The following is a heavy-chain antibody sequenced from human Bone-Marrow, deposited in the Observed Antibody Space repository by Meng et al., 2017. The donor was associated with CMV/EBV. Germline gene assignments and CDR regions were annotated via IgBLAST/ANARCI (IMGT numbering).Heavy chain of an antibody. Sequence: GSLRLSCAVYSESFSGYYWTWIRQSPGKGLEWIGEMNHRRSANYNPSLKSRATISVDKSKSQFSLKLNSLTAADTAVYYCARGRGRLDYWGQGMLVTVSS. CDR3: ARGRGRLDY. CDR2: MNHRRSA. V-gene: IGHV4-34*01. CDR1: SESFSGYY. J-gene: IGHJ4*02. D-gene: IGHD3-10*01.